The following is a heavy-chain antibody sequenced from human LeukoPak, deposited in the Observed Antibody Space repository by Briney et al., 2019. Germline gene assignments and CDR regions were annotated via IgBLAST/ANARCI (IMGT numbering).Heavy chain of an antibody. Sequence: GGSLRLSCAASGFTFSTYAMNWVRQAPGKGLEWLSGISGNGGSTSHADSLKGRFNISRDNSKNTLYLEMNRLRVDDTAVYFCARAKKGTPLPISYYYYAMDVWGKGTTVTVSS. V-gene: IGHV3-23*01. D-gene: IGHD1/OR15-1a*01. CDR3: ARAKKGTPLPISYYYYAMDV. CDR1: GFTFSTYA. CDR2: ISGNGGST. J-gene: IGHJ6*04.